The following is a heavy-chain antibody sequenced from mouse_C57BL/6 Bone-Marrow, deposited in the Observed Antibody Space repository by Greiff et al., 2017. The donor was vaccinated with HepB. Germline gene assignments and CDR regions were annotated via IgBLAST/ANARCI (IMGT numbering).Heavy chain of an antibody. D-gene: IGHD1-1*01. J-gene: IGHJ3*01. CDR3: ATGGWVLTRWCAY. V-gene: IGHV2-2*01. CDR2: IWSGGST. CDR1: GFSLTSYG. Sequence: VHLVESGPGLVQPSQSLSITCTVSGFSLTSYGVHWVRQSPGKGLEWLGVIWSGGSTDYNAAFISRLSISKDNSKSQVFFKMNSLQADDTAIYYCATGGWVLTRWCAYWGQGTLVTVSA.